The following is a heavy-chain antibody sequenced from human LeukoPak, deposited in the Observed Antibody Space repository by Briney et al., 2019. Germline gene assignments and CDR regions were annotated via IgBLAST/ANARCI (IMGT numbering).Heavy chain of an antibody. D-gene: IGHD2-15*01. CDR1: GGSISSGGYY. CDR2: IYYSGST. J-gene: IGHJ4*02. Sequence: PSETLSLTCTVSGGSISSGGYYWSWIRQHPGKGLEWIGYIYYSGSTYYNPSLKSRVTISVDTSKNQFSLKLSSVTAADAAVYYCAGEQVAATGEPSNFDYWGQGTLVTVSS. V-gene: IGHV4-31*03. CDR3: AGEQVAATGEPSNFDY.